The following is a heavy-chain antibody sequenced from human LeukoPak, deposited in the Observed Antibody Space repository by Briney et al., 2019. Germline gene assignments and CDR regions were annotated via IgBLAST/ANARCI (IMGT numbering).Heavy chain of an antibody. J-gene: IGHJ4*02. Sequence: GGSLRLSCVASGFTFGSYSMNWVRQAPGKGLEWVSYISSGSSIMYYADSVKGRFTISRDNGKNSLYLEMNSLRAEDTAIYYCARERYSGYYFDCWGQGTLVTVSS. CDR1: GFTFGSYS. V-gene: IGHV3-48*04. CDR3: ARERYSGYYFDC. D-gene: IGHD5-18*01. CDR2: ISSGSSIM.